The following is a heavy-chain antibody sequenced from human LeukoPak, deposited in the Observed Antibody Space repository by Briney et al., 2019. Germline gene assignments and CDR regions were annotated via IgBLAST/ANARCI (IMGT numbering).Heavy chain of an antibody. CDR3: XXKYSTGLDP. V-gene: IGHV3-23*01. CDR1: XFTFSSYS. D-gene: IGHD1-26*01. Sequence: CAASXFTFSSYSMNWVRQAPGKGLEWVSDISGSGGSTYYADSVKGRFTISRDNSKNTLYLQMNSLRAEDTAVYYCXXKYSTGLDPWGQGTLVTVSS. CDR2: ISGSGGST. J-gene: IGHJ5*02.